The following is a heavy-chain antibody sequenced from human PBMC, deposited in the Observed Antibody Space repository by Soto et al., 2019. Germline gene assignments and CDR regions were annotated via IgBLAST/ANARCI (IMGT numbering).Heavy chain of an antibody. CDR2: ISAYNGNT. CDR3: ARDGLYDFWSGYPRGWFDP. V-gene: IGHV1-18*04. D-gene: IGHD3-3*01. CDR1: GYTFTSYG. Sequence: QVQLVQSGAEVKKPGASVKVSCKASGYTFTSYGISWVRQAPGQGLEWMGWISAYNGNTNYAQKLQGRVTMTTDTSTSTAYMELRSLRSDDTAVYYCARDGLYDFWSGYPRGWFDPRGQGTLVTVSS. J-gene: IGHJ5*02.